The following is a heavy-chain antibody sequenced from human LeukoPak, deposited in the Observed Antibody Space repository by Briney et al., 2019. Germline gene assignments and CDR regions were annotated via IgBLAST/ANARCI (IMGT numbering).Heavy chain of an antibody. J-gene: IGHJ4*02. Sequence: ASVKVSCKASGYTFTTYGITWVRQAPGQGLEWMRWISAYNGNTNYAQKVQGRVTMTTDTSTSTAYMELRSLRSDDTAVYYCARALVDGYKELGYWGQGTLVTVSS. V-gene: IGHV1-18*01. CDR3: ARALVDGYKELGY. CDR2: ISAYNGNT. CDR1: GYTFTTYG. D-gene: IGHD5-24*01.